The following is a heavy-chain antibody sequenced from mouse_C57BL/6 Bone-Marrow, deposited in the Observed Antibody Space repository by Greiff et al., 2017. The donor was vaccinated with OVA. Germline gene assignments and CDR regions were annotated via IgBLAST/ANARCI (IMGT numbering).Heavy chain of an antibody. D-gene: IGHD1-3*01. CDR1: GYSFTDYN. J-gene: IGHJ2*01. V-gene: IGHV1-39*01. Sequence: VQLKQSGPELVKPGASVKISCKASGYSFTDYNMNWVKQSNGKSLEWIGVINPNYGTTSYNQKFKGKATLTVDQSSSTAYMQLNSLTSADSAVXYGARSGSSRYFDYGGKGTTLTVSS. CDR2: INPNYGTT. CDR3: ARSGSSRYFDY.